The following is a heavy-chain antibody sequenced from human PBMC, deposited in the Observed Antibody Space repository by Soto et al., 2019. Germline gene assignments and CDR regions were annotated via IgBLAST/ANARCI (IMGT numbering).Heavy chain of an antibody. V-gene: IGHV1-46*02. CDR1: GYNFNQYY. Sequence: QVQLVQSGAEVRKPGASVRLSCETSGYNFNQYYIHWVRQAPGQGLEWMGIINLRGGTTEYAHKWRGRATVTGDTSTSTAYMQLSSLTSEDTAVYFCARGPDDSDVPRWDYWGQGTLVTVSS. J-gene: IGHJ4*02. D-gene: IGHD4-17*01. CDR2: INLRGGTT. CDR3: ARGPDDSDVPRWDY.